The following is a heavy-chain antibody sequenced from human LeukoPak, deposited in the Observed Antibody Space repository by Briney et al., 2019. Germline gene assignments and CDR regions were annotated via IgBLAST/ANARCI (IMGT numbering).Heavy chain of an antibody. CDR1: GDSVSSNSAA. V-gene: IGHV6-1*01. J-gene: IGHJ4*02. D-gene: IGHD3-16*02. CDR3: ARGRRFYDYIWGSYRSPYYFDY. CDR2: TYYRSKWYN. Sequence: SQTLSLTCAISGDSVSSNSAAWNWIRQSPSRGLEWLGGTYYRSKWYNDYVVSVKSRITINPDTSKNQFSLQLNSVTPEDTAVYYCARGRRFYDYIWGSYRSPYYFDYWGQGTLVTVSS.